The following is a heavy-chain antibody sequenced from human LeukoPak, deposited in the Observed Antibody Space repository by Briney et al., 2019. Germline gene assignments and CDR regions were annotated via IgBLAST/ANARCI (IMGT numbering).Heavy chain of an antibody. J-gene: IGHJ3*02. CDR3: ARVPPSYAFDI. Sequence: PGGSLRLSCAASEFTFRSYRVNWVRQAPGKGLEWVSSFSSGSSYIFYADSVKGRFTISTHTANNSLYLQTNSLRAEDTAVYYCARVPPSYAFDIWGQGTMVTVSS. CDR2: FSSGSSYI. V-gene: IGHV3-21*01. CDR1: EFTFRSYR.